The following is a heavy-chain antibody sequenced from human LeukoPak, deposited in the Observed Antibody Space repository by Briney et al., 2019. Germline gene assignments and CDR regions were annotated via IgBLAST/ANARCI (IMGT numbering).Heavy chain of an antibody. CDR2: ISSGGTNI. V-gene: IGHV3-21*01. J-gene: IGHJ4*02. Sequence: AGGSLRLSCAGSGFTFSSYTMNWVRQAPGRGLEWVSSISSGGTNIYYADSVTGRFTISRDNGKRSLYLQMDSLRVEDTAVYYCTRIGCAGGNCLKAGRALGGYWGQGILVTVSS. D-gene: IGHD2-21*01. CDR3: TRIGCAGGNCLKAGRALGGY. CDR1: GFTFSSYT.